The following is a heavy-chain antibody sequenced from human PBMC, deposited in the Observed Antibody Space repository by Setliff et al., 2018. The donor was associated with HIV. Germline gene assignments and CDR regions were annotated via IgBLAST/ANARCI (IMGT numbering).Heavy chain of an antibody. CDR1: GGTFSSYA. CDR3: ARLGAGGSGWYSGWFDT. V-gene: IGHV1-69*13. J-gene: IGHJ5*02. Sequence: GASVKVSCKSSGGTFSSYAISWVRQAPGQGLEWMGGIIPIFGTANYAQKFQGRVTITADESTSTAYMGLSSLRSEDTAVYYCARLGAGGSGWYSGWFDTWGQGTLVTV. D-gene: IGHD6-19*01. CDR2: IIPIFGTA.